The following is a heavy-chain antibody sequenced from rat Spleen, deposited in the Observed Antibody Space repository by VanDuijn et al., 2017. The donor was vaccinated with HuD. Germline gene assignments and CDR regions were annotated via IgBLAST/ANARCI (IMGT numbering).Heavy chain of an antibody. Sequence: EVQLVESDGGLVQPGRSLKLSCVASGFIFSDHYVAWVRQAPTKGLEWVATINYDGSSTFYRDSVRARFTISRGNAKGTLELQVDSRRSEDTATYYCARHGRGKTTYYYVMDAWGQGTSVTVSS. J-gene: IGHJ4*01. CDR1: GFIFSDHY. V-gene: IGHV5-29*01. D-gene: IGHD4-5*01. CDR2: INYDGSST. CDR3: ARHGRGKTTYYYVMDA.